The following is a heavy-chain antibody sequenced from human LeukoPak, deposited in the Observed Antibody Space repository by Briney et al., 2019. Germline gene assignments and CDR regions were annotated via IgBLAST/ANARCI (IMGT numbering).Heavy chain of an antibody. D-gene: IGHD2-15*01. V-gene: IGHV1-69*04. CDR2: IIPILGIA. CDR1: GGTFSSYV. J-gene: IGHJ5*02. Sequence: SVKVSCKASGGTFSSYVISWVRQAPGQGLEWMGRIIPILGIANYAQKFQGRVTITADKSTSTAYMELSSLRSEDTAVYYCARVPSIGGLVTNWFDPWGQGTLVTVSS. CDR3: ARVPSIGGLVTNWFDP.